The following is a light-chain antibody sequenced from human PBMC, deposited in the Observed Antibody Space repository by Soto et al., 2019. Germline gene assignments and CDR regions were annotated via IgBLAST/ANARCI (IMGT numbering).Light chain of an antibody. CDR2: STS. Sequence: QAVVTQEPSLTVSPGGTVTLTCASSTGAVTSGYYPNWFQQKPGQAPRPLIYSTSNKHSWTPARCSGSLLGGKAALTLSGVQPEDEAEYSCLLYYGGVGVFGGGTKLTVL. CDR1: TGAVTSGYY. J-gene: IGLJ3*02. CDR3: LLYYGGVGV. V-gene: IGLV7-43*01.